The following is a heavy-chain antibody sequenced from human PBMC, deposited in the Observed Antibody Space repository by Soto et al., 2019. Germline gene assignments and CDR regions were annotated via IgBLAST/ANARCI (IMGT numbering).Heavy chain of an antibody. Sequence: QVQLQESGPGLVKPSGTLSLTCAVSGGSIDSSNWWTWVRQPPGKGLEWIGEIYHYGTTNYTPAHSRRVPMVLDKSIDPFALSLSSVTGADTAVYYCARIRFGYIDYWGQATVVTVSS. CDR2: IYHYGTT. CDR1: GGSIDSSNW. V-gene: IGHV4-4*02. D-gene: IGHD3-16*01. J-gene: IGHJ4*02. CDR3: ARIRFGYIDY.